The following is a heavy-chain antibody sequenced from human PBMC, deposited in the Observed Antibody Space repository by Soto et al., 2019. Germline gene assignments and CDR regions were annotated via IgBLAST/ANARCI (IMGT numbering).Heavy chain of an antibody. D-gene: IGHD3-22*01. Sequence: PGGSLRLSCAASGFTFSSYSMNWVRQAPGKGLEWVSSISSSSSYIYYADSVKGRFTISRDNAKNSLYLQMNSLRAEDTAVYYCARVSSSGGYCFVYSFWHFGYWGKRRLFAVCS. CDR3: ARVSSSGGYCFVYSFWHFGY. CDR1: GFTFSSYS. V-gene: IGHV3-21*01. CDR2: ISSSSSYI. J-gene: IGHJ4*02.